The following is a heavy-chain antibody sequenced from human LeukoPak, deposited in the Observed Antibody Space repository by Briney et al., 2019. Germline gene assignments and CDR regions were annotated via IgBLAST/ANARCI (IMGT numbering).Heavy chain of an antibody. V-gene: IGHV4-30-4*01. J-gene: IGHJ3*02. Sequence: KPSETLSLTCTVSNVSISSYDSYWSWLRQPPGKGLDWIAYSYYGGSTDSTPSLKSRVTISVDTSKNQFSLRLTSVTAADTAVYYCARVSRGGSGSGAFDIWGQGTMVTVSS. CDR2: SYYGGST. CDR1: NVSISSYDSY. D-gene: IGHD3-10*01. CDR3: ARVSRGGSGSGAFDI.